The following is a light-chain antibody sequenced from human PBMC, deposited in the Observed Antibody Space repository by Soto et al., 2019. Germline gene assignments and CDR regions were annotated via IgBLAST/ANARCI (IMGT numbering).Light chain of an antibody. CDR3: QQYKDWRT. CDR2: GAS. CDR1: QTIDNR. Sequence: VMTQSPATMSVSTGERATLSCRASQTIDNRLAWYQQRPGQAPRLLIYGASLRATGIPARFSGSGSGTDCTLTSSGLQSEDFGVYYWQQYKDWRTFGQGTNVDIQ. J-gene: IGKJ1*01. V-gene: IGKV3-15*01.